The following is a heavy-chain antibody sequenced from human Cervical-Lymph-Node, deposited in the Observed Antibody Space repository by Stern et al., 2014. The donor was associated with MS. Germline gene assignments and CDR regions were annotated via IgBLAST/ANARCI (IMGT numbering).Heavy chain of an antibody. V-gene: IGHV4-31*03. D-gene: IGHD5-12*01. CDR3: ARVPLVTTTFDS. J-gene: IGHJ4*02. CDR1: GVSIGSGGYY. Sequence: QLQLQESGPGLVKPSQTLSLTCTVSGVSIGSGGYYWSWVRQHPGKGLEWIGNMYSSGSTYYTPSLKSRVTISIDMSENQFSLNLTSVTAADTAVYFCARVPLVTTTFDSWGQGTLVTVSS. CDR2: MYSSGST.